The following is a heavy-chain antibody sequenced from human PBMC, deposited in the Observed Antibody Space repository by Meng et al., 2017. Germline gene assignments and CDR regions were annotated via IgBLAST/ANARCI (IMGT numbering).Heavy chain of an antibody. Sequence: GGSLRLSCAASGFTFDDYAMHWVRQAPGKGLEWVSGISWNSGSIGYADSVKGRFTISRDNAKNSLYLQMNSLRAEDTALYYCAKDLGSGWYYDSFDIWGQGTMVTVS. CDR2: ISWNSGSI. V-gene: IGHV3-9*01. D-gene: IGHD6-19*01. J-gene: IGHJ3*02. CDR3: AKDLGSGWYYDSFDI. CDR1: GFTFDDYA.